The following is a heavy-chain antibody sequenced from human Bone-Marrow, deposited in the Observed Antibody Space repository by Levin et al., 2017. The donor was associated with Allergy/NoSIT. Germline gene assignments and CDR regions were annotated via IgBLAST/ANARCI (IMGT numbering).Heavy chain of an antibody. CDR3: ATQKDYYDSTGYYSSTGAFDY. J-gene: IGHJ4*02. D-gene: IGHD3-22*01. CDR1: GFTFSSYA. CDR2: ISGTGGST. Sequence: GESLKISCAASGFTFSSYAMSWVRQAPGKGLQWVSAISGTGGSTYYAYSVKGRFIISRDNSKNTLYLQMNSLRAEDTAVYYCATQKDYYDSTGYYSSTGAFDYWGQGALVTVTS. V-gene: IGHV3-23*01.